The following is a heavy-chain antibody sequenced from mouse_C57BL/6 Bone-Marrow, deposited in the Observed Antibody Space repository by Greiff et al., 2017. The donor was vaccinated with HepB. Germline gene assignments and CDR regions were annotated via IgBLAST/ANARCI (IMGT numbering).Heavy chain of an antibody. CDR1: GFTFSDYG. CDR3: ARTMAGAY. D-gene: IGHD2-3*01. Sequence: EVKLVESGGGLVKPGGSLKLSCAASGFTFSDYGMHWVRQAPEKGLEWVAYISSGSSTIYYADTVKGRFTISRDNAKNTLFLQLTSLRSEDPAMYYCARTMAGAYWGQGTLVTVSA. CDR2: ISSGSSTI. V-gene: IGHV5-17*01. J-gene: IGHJ3*01.